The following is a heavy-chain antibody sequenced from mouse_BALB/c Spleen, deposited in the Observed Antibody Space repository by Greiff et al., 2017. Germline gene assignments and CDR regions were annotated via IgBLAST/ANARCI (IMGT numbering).Heavy chain of an antibody. J-gene: IGHJ3*01. CDR3: ARSDYGSRSSFAY. D-gene: IGHD1-1*01. Sequence: VQLQQPGAELVKHGASVKLSCKASGYTFTSYWMHWVKQRPGQGLEWIGEINPSNGRTNYNEKFKSKATLTVDKSSSTAYMQLSSLTSEDSAVYYCARSDYGSRSSFAYWGQGTLVTVSA. CDR2: INPSNGRT. CDR1: GYTFTSYW. V-gene: IGHV1S81*02.